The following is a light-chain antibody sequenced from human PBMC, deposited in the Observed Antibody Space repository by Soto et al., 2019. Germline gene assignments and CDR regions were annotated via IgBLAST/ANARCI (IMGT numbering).Light chain of an antibody. CDR3: SSYAGSNKKV. J-gene: IGLJ1*01. CDR1: SSDVGGYNY. CDR2: EVS. V-gene: IGLV2-8*01. Sequence: SAVTQPPSASGSPGQSVTISCTGTSSDVGGYNYVSWYQQHPGKAPKLMIYEVSKRPSGVPDRFSGSKSGNTASLTVSGLQAEDEADYYCSSYAGSNKKVFGTGTKVTVL.